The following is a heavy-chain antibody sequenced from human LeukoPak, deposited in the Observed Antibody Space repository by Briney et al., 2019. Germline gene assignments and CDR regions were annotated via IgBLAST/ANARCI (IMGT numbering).Heavy chain of an antibody. Sequence: GESLKISCKGSGYSFTSYRLGWVRQMPGKGLELMGVIYPGATHPRYSQSLQGQVTISADKSISTAYLQWSSLKASDTAMYYCARQFHYYDSSATNAFDIWGQGTMVTVSS. CDR2: IYPGATHP. J-gene: IGHJ3*02. D-gene: IGHD3-22*01. CDR1: GYSFTSYR. CDR3: ARQFHYYDSSATNAFDI. V-gene: IGHV5-51*01.